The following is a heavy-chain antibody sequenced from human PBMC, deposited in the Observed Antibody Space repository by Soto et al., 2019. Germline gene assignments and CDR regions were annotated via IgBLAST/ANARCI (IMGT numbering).Heavy chain of an antibody. CDR1: GGSLSSYY. D-gene: IGHD3-3*01. V-gene: IGHV4-59*08. Sequence: SETLSLTCTVSGGSLSSYYWSWIRQPPGKGLEWIGYIYYSGSTNYNPSLKSRVTISVDTSKNQFSLKLSSVTAADTAVYYCASGTYYDFWSGYSNYYYYYMDVWGKGTTVTVSS. J-gene: IGHJ6*03. CDR2: IYYSGST. CDR3: ASGTYYDFWSGYSNYYYYYMDV.